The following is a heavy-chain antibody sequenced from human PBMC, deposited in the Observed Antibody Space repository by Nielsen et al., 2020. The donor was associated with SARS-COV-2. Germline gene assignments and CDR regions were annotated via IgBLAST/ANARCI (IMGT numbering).Heavy chain of an antibody. D-gene: IGHD4-17*01. CDR3: ARGGDKYGHDGTNH. V-gene: IGHV1-69*04. CDR2: IIPILGIA. Sequence: SVKVSCKASGGTFSSYAISWVRQAPGQGLEWMGRIIPILGIANYAQKFQGRVTITADKSTSTAYMELSSLRSEDTAVYYCARGGDKYGHDGTNHWGPGTLVTVSS. CDR1: GGTFSSYA. J-gene: IGHJ5*02.